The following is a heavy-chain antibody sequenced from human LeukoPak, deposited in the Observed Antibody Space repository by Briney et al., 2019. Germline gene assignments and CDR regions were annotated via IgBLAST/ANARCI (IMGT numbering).Heavy chain of an antibody. CDR3: ARGGYGSGYYYMDV. V-gene: IGHV4-34*01. CDR1: GFTVSSNY. D-gene: IGHD3-10*01. CDR2: INHSGST. J-gene: IGHJ6*03. Sequence: GSLRLSCAASGFTVSSNYMSWVRQPPGKGLEWIGEINHSGSTNYNPSLKSRVTISVDTSKNQFSLKLSSVTAADTAGYYCARGGYGSGYYYMDVWGKGTTVTISS.